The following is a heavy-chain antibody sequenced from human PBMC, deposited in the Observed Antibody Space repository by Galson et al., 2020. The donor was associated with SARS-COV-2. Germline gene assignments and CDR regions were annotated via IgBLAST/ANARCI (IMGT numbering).Heavy chain of an antibody. Sequence: ASVKVSCQASGGTFSSYTISWVRQAPGQGLEWMGRIIPILGIANYAQKFQGRVTITADKSTSTAYMELSSLRSEDTAVYYCARAGGAHHLGGYYYDYYMDVWGKGTTVTVSS. CDR3: ARAGGAHHLGGYYYDYYMDV. V-gene: IGHV1-69*02. CDR1: GGTFSSYT. J-gene: IGHJ6*03. D-gene: IGHD3-16*01. CDR2: IIPILGIA.